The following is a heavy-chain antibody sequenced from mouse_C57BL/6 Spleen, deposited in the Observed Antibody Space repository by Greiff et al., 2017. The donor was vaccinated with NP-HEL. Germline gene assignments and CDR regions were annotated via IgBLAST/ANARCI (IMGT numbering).Heavy chain of an antibody. CDR2: ISSGGDYI. J-gene: IGHJ2*01. V-gene: IGHV5-9-1*02. CDR3: TRDHYSNLDY. Sequence: EVKLMESGEGLVKPGGSLKLSCAASGFTFSSYAMSWARQTPEKRLEWVAYISSGGDYIYYADTVKGRFTISRDNARNTLYLQMSSLKSEDTAMYYCTRDHYSNLDYWGQGTTLTVSS. CDR1: GFTFSSYA. D-gene: IGHD2-5*01.